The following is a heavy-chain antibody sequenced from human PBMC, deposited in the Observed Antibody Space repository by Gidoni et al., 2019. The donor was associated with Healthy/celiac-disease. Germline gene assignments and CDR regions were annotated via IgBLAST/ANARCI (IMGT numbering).Heavy chain of an antibody. D-gene: IGHD6-13*01. CDR3: AKGAAAGTIFDY. CDR2: ISGSGGST. CDR1: GFTFSSHA. J-gene: IGHJ4*02. V-gene: IGHV3-23*01. Sequence: EVQLLESGGGLVQPGGSLRLSCAASGFTFSSHAMSWVRPAPGKGLEWVSAISGSGGSTYYADSVKGRFTISRDNSKNTLYLQMNSLRAEDTAVYYCAKGAAAGTIFDYWGQGTLVTVSS.